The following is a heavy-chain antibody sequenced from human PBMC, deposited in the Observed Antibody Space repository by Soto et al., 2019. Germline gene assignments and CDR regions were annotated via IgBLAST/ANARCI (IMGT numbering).Heavy chain of an antibody. CDR2: ISYGGGTT. J-gene: IGHJ4*02. D-gene: IGHD3-9*01. CDR1: EFTFSNYA. CDR3: AKAVSLLTGYDNFDY. Sequence: GGSLRLSCAASEFTFSNYAMSWVRQAPGKGLEWVSAISYGGGTTYYADSVKGRFTISRDNSKNTLYLQMNSLRAEDTAVYYCAKAVSLLTGYDNFDYWGQGTLVTVSS. V-gene: IGHV3-23*01.